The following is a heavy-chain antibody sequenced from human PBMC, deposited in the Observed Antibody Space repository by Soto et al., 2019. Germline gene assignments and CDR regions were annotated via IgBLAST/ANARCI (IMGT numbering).Heavy chain of an antibody. CDR1: GGTFSRYT. J-gene: IGHJ4*02. Sequence: QVQLVQSGAEVKKPGSSVKVSCEASGGTFSRYTISWVRQAPGQGLEWMGRIVPLGDITNYAQKFQGRVTITADKSASTVYMELRGLRAEDTDIYYCARDLDSGYDWIVGYWGQGTLVTVSS. V-gene: IGHV1-69*08. CDR2: IVPLGDIT. CDR3: ARDLDSGYDWIVGY. D-gene: IGHD5-12*01.